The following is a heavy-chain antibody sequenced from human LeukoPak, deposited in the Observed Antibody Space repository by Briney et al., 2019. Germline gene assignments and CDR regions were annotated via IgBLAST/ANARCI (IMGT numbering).Heavy chain of an antibody. CDR3: ANTEGEFFIAVVPAAPSFDY. D-gene: IGHD2-2*01. J-gene: IGHJ4*02. CDR2: ISGSGGST. V-gene: IGHV3-23*01. CDR1: GFTFSSYA. Sequence: GGSLRLSCAASGFTFSSYAMSWVRQAPGKGLEWVSAISGSGGSTYYADSVKGRFTISRDNSKNTLYLQMNSLRAEDTAVYYCANTEGEFFIAVVPAAPSFDYWGQGTLVTVSS.